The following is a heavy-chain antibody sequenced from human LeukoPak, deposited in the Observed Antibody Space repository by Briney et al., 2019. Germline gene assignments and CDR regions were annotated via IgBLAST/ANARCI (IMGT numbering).Heavy chain of an antibody. V-gene: IGHV3-48*01. J-gene: IGHJ4*02. CDR3: ARVRGSYHFDY. Sequence: PGGSLRLSCAASGFAFRGYSMNWVRQAWGKGLECVSYITSSSSAIYYADSVKGRFTISRDNAKNSLYLQMNSRRAEDTAVYYCARVRGSYHFDYWGQGTLVTVSS. D-gene: IGHD1-26*01. CDR1: GFAFRGYS. CDR2: ITSSSSAI.